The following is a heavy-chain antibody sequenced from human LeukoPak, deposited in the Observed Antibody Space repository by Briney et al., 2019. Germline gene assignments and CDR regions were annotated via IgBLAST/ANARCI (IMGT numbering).Heavy chain of an antibody. Sequence: SETLSLTCTVSGGSISSSSYYWGWIRQPPGKGLEWIGSIYYSGSTYYNPSLKSRVTISVDTSRNQFSLKLSSVTAADTAVYYCARIDPGIAAAEDYWGQGTLVTVSS. CDR1: GGSISSSSYY. CDR3: ARIDPGIAAAEDY. V-gene: IGHV4-39*01. CDR2: IYYSGST. J-gene: IGHJ4*02. D-gene: IGHD6-13*01.